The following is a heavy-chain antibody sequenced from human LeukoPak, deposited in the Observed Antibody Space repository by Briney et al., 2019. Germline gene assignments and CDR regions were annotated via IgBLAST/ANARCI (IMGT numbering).Heavy chain of an antibody. V-gene: IGHV4-59*11. D-gene: IGHD6-19*01. CDR2: VHYSGST. CDR1: GGSISSHS. J-gene: IGHJ4*02. CDR3: ARGSGWCDY. Sequence: SETLSLTCTVSGGSISSHSWTWIRQPPGKGLEWIGYVHYSGSTNYNPSLKGRVTISVDTSKNQFSLKLTSVTAADTAVYYCARGSGWCDYWGQGTLVTVSS.